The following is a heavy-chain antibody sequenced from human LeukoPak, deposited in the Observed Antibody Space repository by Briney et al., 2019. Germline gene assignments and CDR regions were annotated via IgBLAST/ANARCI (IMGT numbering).Heavy chain of an antibody. J-gene: IGHJ4*02. CDR1: GFTFTHFW. D-gene: IGHD5-18*01. Sequence: PGGSLRLSCTASGFTFTHFWMHWVRQPPGKGLEWVSAISGSGDNTYYSDSVKGRFTISRDNSKNTLYLQMNSLRAEDTAVYYCARDGYSYGNNPYYFDYWGQGTLVTVSS. V-gene: IGHV3-23*01. CDR2: ISGSGDNT. CDR3: ARDGYSYGNNPYYFDY.